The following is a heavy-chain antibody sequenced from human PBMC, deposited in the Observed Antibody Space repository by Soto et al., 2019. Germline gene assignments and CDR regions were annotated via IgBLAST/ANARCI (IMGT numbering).Heavy chain of an antibody. J-gene: IGHJ6*03. Sequence: ASVKVSCKASGYTFTSYYMHWVRQAPGQGLEWMGIINPSGGSTSYAQKFQGRVTMTRDTSTSTVYMELSSLRSEDTAVYYCARDRVTSGAYYYYDMDVWGKGTTVTVSS. D-gene: IGHD3-16*02. V-gene: IGHV1-46*03. CDR1: GYTFTSYY. CDR2: INPSGGST. CDR3: ARDRVTSGAYYYYDMDV.